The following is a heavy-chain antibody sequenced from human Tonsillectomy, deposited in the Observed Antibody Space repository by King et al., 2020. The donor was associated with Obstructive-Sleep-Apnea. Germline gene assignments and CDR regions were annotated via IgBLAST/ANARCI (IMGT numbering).Heavy chain of an antibody. J-gene: IGHJ5*02. Sequence: QVQLQQWGAGLLKPSETLSLTCAVYGGSFSGYYWSWIRQPPGKGLEWIGEINHSGSTHYNPSLKSRGTISVDTSKNQFSLKLTSVTAADTAVYYCAREYSGIAAAVGEFDPWGQGTLVTVSS. CDR2: INHSGST. D-gene: IGHD6-13*01. CDR1: GGSFSGYY. CDR3: AREYSGIAAAVGEFDP. V-gene: IGHV4-34*01.